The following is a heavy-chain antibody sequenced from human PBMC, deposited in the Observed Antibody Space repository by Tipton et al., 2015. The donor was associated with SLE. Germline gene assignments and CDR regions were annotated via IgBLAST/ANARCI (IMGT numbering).Heavy chain of an antibody. CDR1: GGSIRSGGYY. CDR3: ASMTTLYSSSWYYFDY. J-gene: IGHJ4*02. V-gene: IGHV4-31*03. Sequence: TLSLTCTVSGGSIRSGGYYWSWIPPHPGKGLEWIGYIYYSGSTYYNPSLKSRITISVDTSKNQFSLKLSSVTAADTAVYYCASMTTLYSSSWYYFDYWGQGTLVSVSS. D-gene: IGHD6-13*01. CDR2: IYYSGST.